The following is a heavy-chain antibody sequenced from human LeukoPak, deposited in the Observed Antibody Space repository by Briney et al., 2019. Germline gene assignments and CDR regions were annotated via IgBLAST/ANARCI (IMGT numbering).Heavy chain of an antibody. CDR3: ARQTMLVGYANGLGFNY. Sequence: TSETLSLTCNVTGASISSWYWSWIRQPPGKGLEWIGDIYGSGSTNYNPSLKSRVSMSADTSKNQISLNLKFVTAADTAVYYCARQTMLVGYANGLGFNYWGEGTLVTVSS. J-gene: IGHJ4*02. CDR2: IYGSGST. D-gene: IGHD2-2*01. CDR1: GASISSWY. V-gene: IGHV4-59*01.